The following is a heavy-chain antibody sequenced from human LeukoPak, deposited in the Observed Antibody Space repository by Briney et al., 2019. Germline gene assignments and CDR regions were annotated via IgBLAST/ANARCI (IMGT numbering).Heavy chain of an antibody. V-gene: IGHV3-33*06. J-gene: IGHJ5*02. CDR2: IWYDGSNK. CDR3: AKDFPPYYDILTGYYPDWFDP. CDR1: GFTFSSYG. D-gene: IGHD3-9*01. Sequence: GGSLRLSCAASGFTFSSYGMHWVRQAPGKGLEWVAVIWYDGSNKYYADSVKGRFTISRDNSKNTLYLQMNSLRAEDTAVYYCAKDFPPYYDILTGYYPDWFDPWGQGTLVTVSS.